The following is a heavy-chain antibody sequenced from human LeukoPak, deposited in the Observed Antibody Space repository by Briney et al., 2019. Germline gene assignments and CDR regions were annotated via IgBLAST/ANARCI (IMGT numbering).Heavy chain of an antibody. Sequence: GGSLRLSCAASGFTFSRYWMTWVRQAPGKGLEWVANIKEDGSDNSYVESVKGRFTISRDNAMNSLYLQLNSLRAEDTAVYFCARQRYSDYWGQGTLVTVSS. CDR3: ARQRYSDY. J-gene: IGHJ4*02. CDR1: GFTFSRYW. D-gene: IGHD1-1*01. V-gene: IGHV3-7*01. CDR2: IKEDGSDN.